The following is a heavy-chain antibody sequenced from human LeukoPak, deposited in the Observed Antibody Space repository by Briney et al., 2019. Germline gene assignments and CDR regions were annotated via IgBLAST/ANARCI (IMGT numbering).Heavy chain of an antibody. D-gene: IGHD1-26*01. CDR3: AKDRWEPQPYWMLRGEYYFDY. CDR1: GFTFSTSW. J-gene: IGHJ4*02. V-gene: IGHV3-74*01. Sequence: PGGSLRLSCAASGFTFSTSWMHWVRQAPGKGLVWVSRINSDGSGSTYADSVKGRFTISRDNAKNTLYLQMNSLRAEDTAVYYCAKDRWEPQPYWMLRGEYYFDYWGQGTLVTVSS. CDR2: INSDGSGS.